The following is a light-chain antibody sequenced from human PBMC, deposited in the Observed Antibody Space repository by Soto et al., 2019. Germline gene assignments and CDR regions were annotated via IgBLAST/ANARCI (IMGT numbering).Light chain of an antibody. CDR3: QKYNSAPWT. J-gene: IGKJ1*01. Sequence: DIQMTQSPSSLSASVGDRVTITCRVSQGISTYLAWYQQKPGKVPQILISAASAVHSGVPSRFSGSGSGTDFTLTISSLQPEDAATYYCQKYNSAPWTFGQGTKVEIK. CDR2: AAS. V-gene: IGKV1-27*01. CDR1: QGISTY.